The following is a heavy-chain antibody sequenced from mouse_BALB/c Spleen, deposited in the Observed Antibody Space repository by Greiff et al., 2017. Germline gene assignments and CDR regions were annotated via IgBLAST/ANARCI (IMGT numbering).Heavy chain of an antibody. D-gene: IGHD1-1*01. Sequence: DVKLQESGGGLVKPGGSLKLSCAASGFTFSSYAMSWVRQTPEKRLEWVATISSGGSYTYYPDSVKGRFTISRDNAKNTLYLQMSSLRSEDTAMYYCARRPLYGSSYGYFDVWGAGTTVTVSS. J-gene: IGHJ1*01. CDR3: ARRPLYGSSYGYFDV. CDR1: GFTFSSYA. CDR2: ISSGGSYT. V-gene: IGHV5-9-3*01.